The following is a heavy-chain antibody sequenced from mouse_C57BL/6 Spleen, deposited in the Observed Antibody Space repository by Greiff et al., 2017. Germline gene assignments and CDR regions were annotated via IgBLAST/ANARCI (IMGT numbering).Heavy chain of an antibody. Sequence: EVKLMESGAELVKPGASVKLSCTASGFNIKDYYMHWVKQRTEQGLEWIGRIDPEDGETKYAPKFQGKATITADTSSNTAYLQLSSLTSEDTAVYYCASPDSSGYGPFAYWGQGTLGTVSA. CDR1: GFNIKDYY. CDR3: ASPDSSGYGPFAY. CDR2: IDPEDGET. V-gene: IGHV14-2*01. D-gene: IGHD3-2*02. J-gene: IGHJ3*01.